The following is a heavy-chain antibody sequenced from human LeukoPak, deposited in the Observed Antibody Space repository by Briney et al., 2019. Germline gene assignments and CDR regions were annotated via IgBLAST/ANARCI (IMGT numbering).Heavy chain of an antibody. CDR1: GGSISSGGYY. CDR2: IYYSGST. J-gene: IGHJ4*02. V-gene: IGHV4-39*01. D-gene: IGHD3-22*01. CDR3: ARHVVLMYFVTSGYYYFDY. Sequence: PSETLSLTCIVSGGSISSGGYYWSWIRQHPGKGLEWIGSIYYSGSTDYNPSLKSRVTISVDTSKKQLSLKLSSVTAADTAVYYCARHVVLMYFVTSGYYYFDYWGQGNLVTVSS.